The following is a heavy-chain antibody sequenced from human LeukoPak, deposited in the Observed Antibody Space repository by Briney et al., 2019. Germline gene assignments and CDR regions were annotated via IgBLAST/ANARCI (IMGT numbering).Heavy chain of an antibody. V-gene: IGHV3-23*01. Sequence: GGSLRLSCAASGFTFSSYAMSWVRQAPGKGLEWVSAISGSGGSTYYADSVKGRFTISRDNSKNTLYLQMNSLRAEDTTVYYCAKVVAVAGYYFDYWGQGTLVTVSS. CDR1: GFTFSSYA. CDR3: AKVVAVAGYYFDY. D-gene: IGHD6-19*01. J-gene: IGHJ4*02. CDR2: ISGSGGST.